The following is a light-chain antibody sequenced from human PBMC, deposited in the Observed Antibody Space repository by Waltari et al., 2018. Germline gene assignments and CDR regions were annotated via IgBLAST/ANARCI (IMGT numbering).Light chain of an antibody. Sequence: QSALTQPRSVSGSPGQSVTISCTGTSSDVGTYVYIFWYQQYPGKAPKLMLYDVNKRPSGVPDRFSGSKSGKTASLTISGLQAEDEADYYCCSYAGSYTYVFGSGTKVTVL. J-gene: IGLJ6*01. V-gene: IGLV2-11*01. CDR3: CSYAGSYTYV. CDR2: DVN. CDR1: SSDVGTYVY.